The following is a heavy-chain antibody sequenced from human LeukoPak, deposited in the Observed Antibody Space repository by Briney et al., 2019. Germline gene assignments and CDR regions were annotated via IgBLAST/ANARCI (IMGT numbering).Heavy chain of an antibody. Sequence: GGSLRLSCAASGFTFDDYGMSWVRQAPGKGLEWVSGINWNGGSTVYADSVKGRFTISRDNAKNSLYLQMNSLRAEDTALYYCAAHGVYYYGSGSYYIGMDVWGQGTTVTVSS. CDR3: AAHGVYYYGSGSYYIGMDV. J-gene: IGHJ6*02. CDR1: GFTFDDYG. D-gene: IGHD3-10*01. V-gene: IGHV3-20*04. CDR2: INWNGGST.